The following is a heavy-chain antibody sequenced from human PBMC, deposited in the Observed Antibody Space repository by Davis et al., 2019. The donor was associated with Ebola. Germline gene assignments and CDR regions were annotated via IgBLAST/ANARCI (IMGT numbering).Heavy chain of an antibody. CDR2: LSPGGTT. D-gene: IGHD1/OR15-1a*01. CDR3: ARGICRNWEQNWFDP. J-gene: IGHJ5*02. CDR1: ARSTNSGHA. Sequence: PSETLSLTCALSARSTNSGHAWIRQTLRKGLENIGYLSPGGTTYYNPSFKTRADISLDTSKNEFSLTLFSVTSADTAVYFCARGICRNWEQNWFDPWGKGVAVFVSS. V-gene: IGHV4-30-2*01.